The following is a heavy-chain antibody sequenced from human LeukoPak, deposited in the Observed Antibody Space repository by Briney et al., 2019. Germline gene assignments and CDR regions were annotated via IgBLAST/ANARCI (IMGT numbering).Heavy chain of an antibody. CDR1: GGSISRYY. J-gene: IGHJ6*02. CDR2: IYTSGST. Sequence: SETLSLTCTVAGGSISRYYWSWIRQPAGKGLEWIGRIYTSGSTNYNPSLKSRLTMSVDTSKNQFSLKLSSVTAADTAVYYCARDGYDSSGYYSHYYGMDVWGQGTTVTVSS. CDR3: ARDGYDSSGYYSHYYGMDV. V-gene: IGHV4-4*07. D-gene: IGHD3-22*01.